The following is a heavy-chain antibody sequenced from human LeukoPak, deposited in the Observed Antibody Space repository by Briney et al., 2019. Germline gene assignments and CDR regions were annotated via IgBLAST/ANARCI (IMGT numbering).Heavy chain of an antibody. Sequence: SETLSLTCTVSGGSISSGDYYWSWIRQSPGKVLEWIGYIYYSGSTYYIPSLKSRITISVDTSKNQFSLKLSSVTAADTAVYYCARAAAGTGHYYYYYGMDVWGQGTTVTVSS. J-gene: IGHJ6*02. V-gene: IGHV4-30-4*01. D-gene: IGHD6-13*01. CDR1: GGSISSGDYY. CDR3: ARAAAGTGHYYYYYGMDV. CDR2: IYYSGST.